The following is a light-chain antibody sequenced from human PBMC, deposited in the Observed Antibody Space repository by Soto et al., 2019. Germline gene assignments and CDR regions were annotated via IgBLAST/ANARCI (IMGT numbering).Light chain of an antibody. CDR3: TSYTSSSTLI. Sequence: QSALTQPASVSGSPGQSITISCTGSSSDVGGYIYVSWYQHHPGKAPKFMIYDVTNRPSGVSNRFSGSKSGNTASLTISGLQAEDEADYYCTSYTSSSTLIFGGGTKLTVL. CDR2: DVT. J-gene: IGLJ2*01. V-gene: IGLV2-14*03. CDR1: SSDVGGYIY.